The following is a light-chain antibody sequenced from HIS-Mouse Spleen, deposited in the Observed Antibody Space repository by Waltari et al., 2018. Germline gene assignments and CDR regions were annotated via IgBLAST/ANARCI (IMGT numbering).Light chain of an antibody. CDR3: YSTDSSGNHRV. V-gene: IGLV3-10*01. CDR1: ALPKKY. Sequence: SYELTQPPSVSVSPGQTARITCSGDALPKKYAYWYQQKSGQAPVLVIYEDSKRPSGVPARVSGASSGNMATLTISGAQVEDEADYYCYSTDSSGNHRVFGGGTKLTVL. J-gene: IGLJ2*01. CDR2: EDS.